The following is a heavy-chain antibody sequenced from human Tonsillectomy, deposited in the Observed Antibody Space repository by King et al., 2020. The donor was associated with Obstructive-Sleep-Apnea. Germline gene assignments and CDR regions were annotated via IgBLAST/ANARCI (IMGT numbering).Heavy chain of an antibody. CDR2: IYYSGST. D-gene: IGHD3-9*01. CDR3: AREEVFFDILTGYYTGSPDFDY. J-gene: IGHJ4*02. CDR1: GGSISSSSYY. V-gene: IGHV4-39*07. Sequence: QLQESGPGLVKPSETLSLTCTVSGGSISSSSYYWGWIRQPPGKGLEWIGSIYYSGSTYYNPSLKSRVTISVDTSTNQFSLKLSSVTAADTAVYYCAREEVFFDILTGYYTGSPDFDYWGQGTLVTVSS.